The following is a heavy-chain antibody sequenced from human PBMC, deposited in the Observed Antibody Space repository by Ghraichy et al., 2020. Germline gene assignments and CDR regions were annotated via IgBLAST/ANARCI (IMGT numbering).Heavy chain of an antibody. CDR2: IYTSGST. J-gene: IGHJ4*02. D-gene: IGHD2-15*01. Sequence: SETLSLTCTVSGGSISSGSYYWSWIRQPAGKGLEWIGRIYTSGSTNYNPSLKSRVTISVDTSKNQFSLKLSSVTAADTAVYYCARGVPSLGYWVKDLWGQGTLVTVSS. CDR1: GGSISSGSYY. V-gene: IGHV4-61*02. CDR3: ARGVPSLGYWVKDL.